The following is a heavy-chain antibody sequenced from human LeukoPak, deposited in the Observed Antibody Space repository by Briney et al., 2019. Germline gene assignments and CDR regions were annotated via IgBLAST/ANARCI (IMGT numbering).Heavy chain of an antibody. D-gene: IGHD3-22*01. CDR1: GFTFGSYG. Sequence: GGPLRLSCAASGFTFGSYGMSWVRQAPGKGLEWVSFITTTGATTSYADSVKGRFTISRDNLRNTLYMQMNSLRDEDTALYYCTIMHGYYDGSGYWVQWGQGTLVIVSS. CDR3: TIMHGYYDGSGYWVQ. CDR2: ITTTGATT. J-gene: IGHJ4*02. V-gene: IGHV3-23*01.